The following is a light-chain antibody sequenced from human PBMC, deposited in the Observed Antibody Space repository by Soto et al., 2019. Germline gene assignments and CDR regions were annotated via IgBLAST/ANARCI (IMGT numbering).Light chain of an antibody. V-gene: IGLV1-44*01. CDR3: AAWSDNLNGWV. CDR1: SSNLETKT. Sequence: QSVLTQPPSASETPGQTVTISCSGSSSNLETKTVNWYQQFPGTAPKLLIYRNDQRPSGVPDRFSGSKSGTSASLAISGLQSEDEADYYCAAWSDNLNGWVFGGGTQLTVL. CDR2: RND. J-gene: IGLJ3*02.